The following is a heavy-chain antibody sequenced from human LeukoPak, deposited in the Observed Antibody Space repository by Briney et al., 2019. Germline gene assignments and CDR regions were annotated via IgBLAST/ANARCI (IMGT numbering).Heavy chain of an antibody. CDR2: IRYDGSNK. Sequence: GGSLRLSCAASGFTFSSYGMHWVRQAPGKGLEWVAFIRYDGSNKYYADSVKGRFTISRDNSKNTLYLQMNSLRAEDTAVYYCARDGESIAAAGTNFDYWGQGTLVTVSS. CDR1: GFTFSSYG. D-gene: IGHD6-13*01. J-gene: IGHJ4*02. CDR3: ARDGESIAAAGTNFDY. V-gene: IGHV3-30*02.